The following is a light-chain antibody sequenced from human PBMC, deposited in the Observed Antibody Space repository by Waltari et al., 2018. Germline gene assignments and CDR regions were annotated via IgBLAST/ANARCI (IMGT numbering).Light chain of an antibody. V-gene: IGLV1-44*01. CDR3: AAWDDSLNGRV. CDR1: SSNIGRNT. J-gene: IGLJ1*01. Sequence: QSVLTQPPSASGTPGQRVTISCSGSSSNIGRNTVHWYQPLPGTAPKLLIYSNNQRPSGVPDRFSGSKSGTSASLAISGLQSEDEADYYCAAWDDSLNGRVFGTGTKVTVL. CDR2: SNN.